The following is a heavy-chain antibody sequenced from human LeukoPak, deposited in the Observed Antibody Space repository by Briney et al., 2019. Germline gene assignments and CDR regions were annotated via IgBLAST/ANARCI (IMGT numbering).Heavy chain of an antibody. V-gene: IGHV3-53*01. CDR3: ARASGYSGYNPFDY. D-gene: IGHD5-12*01. Sequence: GGSLRLSCAASGFTVSSNYMSWVRQAPGKGLEWVSVIYSGGDTYYADSVKGRFTISRDNSKNTLYLQMNTLRAEDTAVYYCARASGYSGYNPFDYWGQGTLVTVSS. CDR2: IYSGGDT. CDR1: GFTVSSNY. J-gene: IGHJ4*02.